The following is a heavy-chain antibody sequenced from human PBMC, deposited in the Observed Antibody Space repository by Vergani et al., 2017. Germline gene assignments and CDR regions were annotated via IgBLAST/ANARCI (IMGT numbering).Heavy chain of an antibody. V-gene: IGHV4-61*02. CDR2: IYTSGST. Sequence: QVQLQESGPGLVKPSQPLSLTCTVSGGSISSGSYYWSWIRQPAGKGLEWIGRIYTSGSTNYNPSLKSRVTISVDTSKNQFSLKLSSVTAADAAVYYCARAAPAGYSYGYDFDRDDAFDIWGQGTMVTVSS. J-gene: IGHJ3*02. D-gene: IGHD5-18*01. CDR3: ARAAPAGYSYGYDFDRDDAFDI. CDR1: GGSISSGSYY.